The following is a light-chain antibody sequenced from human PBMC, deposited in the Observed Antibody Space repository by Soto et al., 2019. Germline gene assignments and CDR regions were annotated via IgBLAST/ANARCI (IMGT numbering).Light chain of an antibody. CDR3: QQSYRFPKT. Sequence: DVQMTQSPSSLSAPVGDSLTLTCRASQTVTSYVNWYQQKPGKAPKLLIYAASTLQSGVPSRFSGSGSGTEFTVTIISLPPEDLEPYSCQQSYRFPKTFGRGPKGEVK. CDR2: AAS. V-gene: IGKV1-39*01. CDR1: QTVTSY. J-gene: IGKJ1*01.